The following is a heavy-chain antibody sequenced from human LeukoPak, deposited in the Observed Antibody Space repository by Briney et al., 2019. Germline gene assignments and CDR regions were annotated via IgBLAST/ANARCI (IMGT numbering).Heavy chain of an antibody. CDR1: GGSVSNSNHY. Sequence: SETLSLICTVSGGSVSNSNHYWAWIRQTPGKGLEWIGHIYHSGSTHYSASLKSRVTISVDTSKSQFSLQLTSVTAADTARYFCARRSPDSSAYGNYFDYWSQGILVTASS. D-gene: IGHD5-12*01. V-gene: IGHV4-39*01. CDR3: ARRSPDSSAYGNYFDY. J-gene: IGHJ4*02. CDR2: IYHSGST.